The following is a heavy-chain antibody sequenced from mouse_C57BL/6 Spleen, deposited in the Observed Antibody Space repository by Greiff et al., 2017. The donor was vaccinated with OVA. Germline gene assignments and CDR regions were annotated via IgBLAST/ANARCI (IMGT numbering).Heavy chain of an antibody. CDR3: AREATWRDYAKDD. V-gene: IGHV1-53*01. Sequence: QVQLQQPGTELVKPGASVKLSCKASGYTFTSYSMHWVQQRPGQGLEWIGYINPSNGGTYYNDTFKSQATLTVDKSSSTAYLQLSSLTSEDSAVDYCAREATWRDYAKDDWGKGTSVTVSS. CDR1: GYTFTSYS. D-gene: IGHD3-2*02. J-gene: IGHJ4*01. CDR2: INPSNGGT.